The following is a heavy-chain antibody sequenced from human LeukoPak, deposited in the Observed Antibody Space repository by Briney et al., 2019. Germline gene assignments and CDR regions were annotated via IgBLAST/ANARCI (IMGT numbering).Heavy chain of an antibody. J-gene: IGHJ6*02. V-gene: IGHV3-66*01. CDR1: GFTVSSNY. Sequence: GSLRLSCAASGFTVSSNYMSWVCQAPGKGLEWVSVIYSGGSTYYADSVKGRFTISRDNSKNTLYLQMNSLRAEDTAVYYCARGMLSGPRGYYGMDVWGQGTTVTVSS. CDR3: ARGMLSGPRGYYGMDV. CDR2: IYSGGST. D-gene: IGHD2-8*01.